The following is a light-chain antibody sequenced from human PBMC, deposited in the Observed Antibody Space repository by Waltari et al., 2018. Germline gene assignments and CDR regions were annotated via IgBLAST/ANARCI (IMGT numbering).Light chain of an antibody. V-gene: IGLV3-25*03. CDR3: QSAESSSMYWV. J-gene: IGLJ3*02. CDR2: KDS. CDR1: ALPKQY. Sequence: SYELTQPPSVSVSPGQTARITCPGDALPKQYAYWYQQKPGQAPVLLIYKDSQRPSGIPERFSASSSATTVTLTISGVQAEDEADYYCQSAESSSMYWVFGGGTKLTVL.